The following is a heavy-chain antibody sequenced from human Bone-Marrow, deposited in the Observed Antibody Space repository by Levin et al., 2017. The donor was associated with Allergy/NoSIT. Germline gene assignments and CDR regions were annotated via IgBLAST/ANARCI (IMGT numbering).Heavy chain of an antibody. D-gene: IGHD3-16*01. J-gene: IGHJ4*02. V-gene: IGHV3-11*01. CDR1: GFTFGDYY. Sequence: RTGGSLRLSCAATGFTFGDYYMGWIRQAPGKGLEWVSYISNTGNTIYYADSVKGLFTISRDNSKNSLYLQMNSLRADDTAVYYCAREGVYEGFDYWGQGTLVTVSS. CDR3: AREGVYEGFDY. CDR2: ISNTGNTI.